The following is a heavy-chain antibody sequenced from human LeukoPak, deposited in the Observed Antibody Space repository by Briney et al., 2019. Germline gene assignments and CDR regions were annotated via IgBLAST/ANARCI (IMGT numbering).Heavy chain of an antibody. CDR1: GFTFSSYS. CDR3: ARDQGSTSYYYYYGMDV. J-gene: IGHJ6*02. V-gene: IGHV3-21*01. D-gene: IGHD2-2*01. Sequence: GGSLRLSCAASGFTFSSYSMNWVRQAPGKGLEWVSSISNSSSYIYYADSVKGRFTISRDNAKNSLYLQMNSLRAEDTAVYYCARDQGSTSYYYYYGMDVWGQGTTVTVSS. CDR2: ISNSSSYI.